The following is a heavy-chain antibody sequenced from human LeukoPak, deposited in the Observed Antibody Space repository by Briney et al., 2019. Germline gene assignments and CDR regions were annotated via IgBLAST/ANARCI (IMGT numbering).Heavy chain of an antibody. J-gene: IGHJ5*02. CDR2: ICYSGSTYSSGST. V-gene: IGHV4-39*01. CDR1: GGSISSSNYC. D-gene: IGHD3-10*01. CDR3: ARGPGSITMVRGANESGAPVYNWFDP. Sequence: SETLSLTCTVSGGSISSSNYCGGWIRQPPGKGLEWIGSICYSGSTYSSGSTYYNPSLKSRVTISVDTSNNQFSLKLSSVTAADTAVYYCARGPGSITMVRGANESGAPVYNWFDPWGQGTLVTVSS.